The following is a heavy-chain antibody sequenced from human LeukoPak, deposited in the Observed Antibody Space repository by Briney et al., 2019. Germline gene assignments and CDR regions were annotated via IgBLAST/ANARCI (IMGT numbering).Heavy chain of an antibody. D-gene: IGHD3-10*01. J-gene: IGHJ4*02. Sequence: KFQGRVTITRDTSASTAYMELSSLRSEDTAVYYCAREQKITMVRGVAPAFGYWGQGTLVTVSS. V-gene: IGHV1-3*01. CDR3: AREQKITMVRGVAPAFGY.